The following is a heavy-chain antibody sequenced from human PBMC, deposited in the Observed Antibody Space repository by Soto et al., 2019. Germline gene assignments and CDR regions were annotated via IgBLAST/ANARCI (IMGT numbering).Heavy chain of an antibody. V-gene: IGHV3-21*01. CDR1: GFTFSSYS. Sequence: GGSLRLSCAASGFTFSSYSMNWVRQAPGKGLEWVSSISSSSSYIYYADSVKGRFTISRDNAKNSLYLQMNSLRAEDTAVYYCARAPYNWNYVPYYFDYWGQGTLVTVSS. D-gene: IGHD1-7*01. CDR2: ISSSSSYI. J-gene: IGHJ4*02. CDR3: ARAPYNWNYVPYYFDY.